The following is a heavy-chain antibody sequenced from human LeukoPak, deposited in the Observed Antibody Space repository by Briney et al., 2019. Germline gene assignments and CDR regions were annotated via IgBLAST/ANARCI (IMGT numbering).Heavy chain of an antibody. D-gene: IGHD3-10*01. V-gene: IGHV1-46*01. Sequence: ASVKVSCKASGYTFTSCYMHWVRQAPGQGLEWMGIINPSGGSTSYAQKFQGRVTMTRDTSTSTVYMELSSLRSEDTAVYYCASYYGSGSYYFSWGQGTLVTVSS. J-gene: IGHJ4*02. CDR3: ASYYGSGSYYFS. CDR2: INPSGGST. CDR1: GYTFTSCY.